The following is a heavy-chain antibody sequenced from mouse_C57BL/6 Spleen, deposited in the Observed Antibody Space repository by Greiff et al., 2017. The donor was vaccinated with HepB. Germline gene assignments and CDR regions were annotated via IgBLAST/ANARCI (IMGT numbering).Heavy chain of an antibody. J-gene: IGHJ2*01. CDR1: GFSFNTYA. Sequence: EVQVVESGGGLVQPKGSLKLSCAASGFSFNTYAMNWVRQAPGKGLEWVARIRSKSNNYATYYADSVKDRFTISRDDSESMLYLQMNNLKTEDTAMYYCVRQGGYDYFDYWGQGTTLTVSS. D-gene: IGHD2-2*01. V-gene: IGHV10-1*01. CDR3: VRQGGYDYFDY. CDR2: IRSKSNNYAT.